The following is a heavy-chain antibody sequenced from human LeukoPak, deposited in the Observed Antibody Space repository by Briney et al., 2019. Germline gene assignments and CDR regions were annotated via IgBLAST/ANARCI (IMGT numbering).Heavy chain of an antibody. V-gene: IGHV3-23*01. J-gene: IGHJ4*02. Sequence: GGSLRLSCAASGFTFSSYAMSWVRQAPGKGLEWVSAISGCGGSTYYADSVKGRFTISRDNSKNTLYLQMNSLRAEDTAVYYCAKGGYGDLSIDYWGQGTLVTVSS. CDR2: ISGCGGST. CDR3: AKGGYGDLSIDY. CDR1: GFTFSSYA. D-gene: IGHD4-17*01.